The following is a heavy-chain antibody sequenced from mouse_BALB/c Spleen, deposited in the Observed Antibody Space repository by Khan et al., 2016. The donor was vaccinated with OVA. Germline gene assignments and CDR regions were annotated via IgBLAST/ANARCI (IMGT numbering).Heavy chain of an antibody. J-gene: IGHJ2*01. D-gene: IGHD1-1*01. CDR1: GYSFTGYF. CDR3: ARINRSDFVY. CDR2: INPHIGET. V-gene: IGHV1-20*02. Sequence: VHVKQSGPELVKPGASVKISCKASGYSFTGYFMNWVMQSHGKSLEWIGRINPHIGETFYNQKFKEKATLTVDESSRTAHMELRSLASEDSAVYYCARINRSDFVYWGQGTTLTVSS.